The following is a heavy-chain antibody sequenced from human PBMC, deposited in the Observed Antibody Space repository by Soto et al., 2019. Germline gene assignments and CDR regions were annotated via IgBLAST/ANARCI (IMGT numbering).Heavy chain of an antibody. CDR1: GFTFSRYG. CDR2: ISYDGSNK. V-gene: IGHV3-30*18. J-gene: IGHJ2*01. CDR3: AKAPTFGAGDYWYFDL. D-gene: IGHD3-16*01. Sequence: QVQLVESGGGVVQPGRSLRLSCAASGFTFSRYGMHWVRQAPGKGLAGVAVISYDGSNKYYADAVKSRFTISRDNSKNTTYLQMNRLRAEDTAVYYCAKAPTFGAGDYWYFDLWGRGTLVTVSS.